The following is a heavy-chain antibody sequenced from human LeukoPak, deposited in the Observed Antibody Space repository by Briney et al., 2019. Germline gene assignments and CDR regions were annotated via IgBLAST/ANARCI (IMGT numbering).Heavy chain of an antibody. J-gene: IGHJ5*02. CDR3: ARDETTVTTTFDWFDP. CDR2: ISAYNGNT. CDR1: GYTFTSYG. D-gene: IGHD4-17*01. V-gene: IGHV1-18*01. Sequence: ASVKVSCKASGYTFTSYGISWVRQAPGQGLEWMGWISAYNGNTNYAQKLQGRVTMTTDTSTSTAYMELRSLRSDDTAVYYCARDETTVTTTFDWFDPWGQGTLVTVSS.